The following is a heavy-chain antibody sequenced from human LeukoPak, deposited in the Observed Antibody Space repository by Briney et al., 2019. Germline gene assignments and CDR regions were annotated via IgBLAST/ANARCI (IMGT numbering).Heavy chain of an antibody. V-gene: IGHV4-39*07. CDR3: ARLVDGRWSGTTCYFDY. CDR2: IYYSGST. Sequence: SETLSLTCTVSGSSISSSSYYWGWIRQPPGKGLEWIGSIYYSGSTYYNPSLKSRVTISVDTSKNQFSLNLSSVAAADTAVFYCARLVDGRWSGTTCYFDYWGQGTLVTVSS. D-gene: IGHD3-3*01. J-gene: IGHJ4*02. CDR1: GSSISSSSYY.